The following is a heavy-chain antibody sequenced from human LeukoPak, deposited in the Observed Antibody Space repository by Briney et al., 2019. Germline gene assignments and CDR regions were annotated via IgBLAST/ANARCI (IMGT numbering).Heavy chain of an antibody. D-gene: IGHD3-22*01. CDR1: GGSISSGDYY. J-gene: IGHJ4*02. V-gene: IGHV4-31*01. CDR2: IYYTGNT. Sequence: PSETLSLTCTVSGGSISSGDYYWSWIRQHPGKGLEWIGYIYYTGNTYYNPSLKSPVIISVDTSKNQFSLKLSSVTAADTAVYYCARAYDSSGYYYYYYFDYWGQGTLVTVSS. CDR3: ARAYDSSGYYYYYYFDY.